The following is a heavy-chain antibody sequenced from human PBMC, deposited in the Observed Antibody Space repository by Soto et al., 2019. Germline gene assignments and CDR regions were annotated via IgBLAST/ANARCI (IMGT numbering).Heavy chain of an antibody. J-gene: IGHJ6*02. CDR2: IYYSGST. D-gene: IGHD4-17*01. CDR1: GGSISSGGYY. CDR3: ARAVGYGDYFSYYGMDV. V-gene: IGHV4-31*03. Sequence: QVQLQESGPGLVKPSQTLFLTCTVSGGSISSGGYYWSWIRQHPGKGLEWIGYIYYSGSTYYNPSLKSRVTISVDTSKNQFSLKLSSVTAADTAVYYCARAVGYGDYFSYYGMDVWGQGTTVTVSS.